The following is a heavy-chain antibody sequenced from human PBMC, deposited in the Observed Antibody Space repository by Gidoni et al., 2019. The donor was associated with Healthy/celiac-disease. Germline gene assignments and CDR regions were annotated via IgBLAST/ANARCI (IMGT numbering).Heavy chain of an antibody. V-gene: IGHV3-11*01. CDR3: VSGSYYRYYFDY. Sequence: QVQLVESGGGVVKPGGSLRLSWSASGFTFSDYYMSWIRQAPGKGLGWVSYISSSGSTIYYADSVKGRFTISRDNAKNSLYLQMNSLRAEDTAVYYCVSGSYYRYYFDYWGQGTLVTVSS. CDR2: ISSSGSTI. CDR1: GFTFSDYY. D-gene: IGHD1-26*01. J-gene: IGHJ4*02.